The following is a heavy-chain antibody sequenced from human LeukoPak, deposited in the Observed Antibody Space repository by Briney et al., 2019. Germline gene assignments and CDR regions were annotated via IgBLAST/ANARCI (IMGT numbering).Heavy chain of an antibody. D-gene: IGHD2-15*01. CDR3: AGGYCSGGSCFDAFDI. Sequence: PGGSLRLSCAASRFTVSSNYMSWVRQAPGKGLEWVSVIYSGGSTYYADSVKGRFTISRDNSKNTLYLQMNSLRAEDTAVYYCAGGYCSGGSCFDAFDIWGQGTMVTVSS. V-gene: IGHV3-66*01. CDR2: IYSGGST. CDR1: RFTVSSNY. J-gene: IGHJ3*02.